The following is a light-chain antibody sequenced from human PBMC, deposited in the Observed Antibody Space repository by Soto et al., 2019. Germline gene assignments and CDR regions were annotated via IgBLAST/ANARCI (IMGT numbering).Light chain of an antibody. V-gene: IGLV2-14*01. CDR1: SSEVGGYNY. CDR3: SSYTSSSTYV. J-gene: IGLJ1*01. Sequence: QSVLTQPASVSGSPGQSITISCTGTSSEVGGYNYVSWYQQHPGKAPKLMIYEVSNRPSGVSNRFSGSKSGNTASLTISGLQAEDAADYYCSSYTSSSTYVFGTGTKVTVL. CDR2: EVS.